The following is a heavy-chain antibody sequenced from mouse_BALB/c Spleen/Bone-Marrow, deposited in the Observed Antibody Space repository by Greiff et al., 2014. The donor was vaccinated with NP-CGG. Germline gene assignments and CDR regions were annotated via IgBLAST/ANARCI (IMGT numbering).Heavy chain of an antibody. V-gene: IGHV5-6-3*01. D-gene: IGHD1-3*01. CDR3: AKSQGAFDY. CDR2: INSNGGIT. Sequence: EVHLVESGGGLVQPGGSLKLSCAASGFTFSNYGMSWVRQTPDKRLELVATINSNGGITYYPDSVXGRXTISRDNAKNTLYLQMSSLKSEDTAMYYCAKSQGAFDYWGQGTTLTVSS. J-gene: IGHJ2*01. CDR1: GFTFSNYG.